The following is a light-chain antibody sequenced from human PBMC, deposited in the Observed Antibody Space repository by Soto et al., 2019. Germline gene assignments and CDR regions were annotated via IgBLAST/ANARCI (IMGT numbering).Light chain of an antibody. CDR3: QQRSNWSSVT. Sequence: ILLAQFPANLSLSPGDRATLSCRASQRVGSCLAWYQQKPGQAPRLLIYDASNRATGIPARFSGSGSGTDFTLTISSLEHEDFAVYYCQQRSNWSSVTFGGGTKVDIK. CDR2: DAS. J-gene: IGKJ4*01. CDR1: QRVGSC. V-gene: IGKV3-11*01.